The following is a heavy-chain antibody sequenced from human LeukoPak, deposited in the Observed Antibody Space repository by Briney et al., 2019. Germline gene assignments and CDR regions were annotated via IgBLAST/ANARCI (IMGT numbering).Heavy chain of an antibody. CDR2: ISGGGGST. J-gene: IGHJ4*02. Sequence: GGSLRLSCAASGFTFRNGWMSWVRQAPGKGLEWVSVISGGGGSTYYADSVKGRFTISRDNSKNTLYLQMNSLRAEDTAVYYCAKDRAAYCGGDCYADFDYWGQGTLVTVSS. CDR3: AKDRAAYCGGDCYADFDY. CDR1: GFTFRNGW. V-gene: IGHV3-23*01. D-gene: IGHD2-21*02.